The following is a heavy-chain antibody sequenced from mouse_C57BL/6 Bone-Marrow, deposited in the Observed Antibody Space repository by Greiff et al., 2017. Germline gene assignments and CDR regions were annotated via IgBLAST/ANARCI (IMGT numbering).Heavy chain of an antibody. CDR1: GFSFNTYA. CDR3: VRPYYYGSSWFAY. V-gene: IGHV10-1*01. J-gene: IGHJ3*01. D-gene: IGHD1-1*01. Sequence: EVKLMESGGGLVQPKGSLKLSCAASGFSFNTYAMNWVRQAPGKGLEWVARIRSKSNNYATYYADSVKDRFTISRDDSESMLYLQMNNLKTEDTAMYYCVRPYYYGSSWFAYWGQGTLVTVSA. CDR2: IRSKSNNYAT.